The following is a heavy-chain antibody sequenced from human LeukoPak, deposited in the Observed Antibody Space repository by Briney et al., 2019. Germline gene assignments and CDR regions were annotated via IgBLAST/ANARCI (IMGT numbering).Heavy chain of an antibody. D-gene: IGHD1-26*01. CDR1: GFTFDNYR. CDR2: VNADGGNT. V-gene: IGHV3-23*01. CDR3: TKRVTYGGRWGHFAD. Sequence: GGSLRLSCAASGFTFDNYRMSWVRQAPGKGLEWVSTVNADGGNTYYADSVKGRFTISRDNSKSTLILQMNSLRVEDTALYYCTKRVTYGGRWGHFADWGQGTLVTVSS. J-gene: IGHJ4*02.